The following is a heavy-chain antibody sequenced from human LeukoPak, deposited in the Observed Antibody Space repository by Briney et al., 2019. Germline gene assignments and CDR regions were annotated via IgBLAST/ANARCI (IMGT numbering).Heavy chain of an antibody. D-gene: IGHD6-19*01. V-gene: IGHV3-30*04. CDR2: ISYDGNNK. Sequence: GGSLRLSCAASGFTFSGYAMHWVRQAPGKGLDWVAFISYDGNNKYYADSVKGRFTISRDNSKNTLYLQMNSLRAEDTAVYYCARLHPTIAVAATAYWGQGTLVTVSS. J-gene: IGHJ4*02. CDR1: GFTFSGYA. CDR3: ARLHPTIAVAATAY.